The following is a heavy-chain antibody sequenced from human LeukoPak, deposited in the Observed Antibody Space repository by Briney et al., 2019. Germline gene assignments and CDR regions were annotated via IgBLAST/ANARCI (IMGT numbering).Heavy chain of an antibody. CDR2: IYSGGNT. CDR3: ARRVTTGSYFDL. D-gene: IGHD4-17*01. J-gene: IGHJ2*01. V-gene: IGHV3-66*01. Sequence: GGSLRLSCAVSGFTVSSSYMSWVRQAPGKGLEWVSFIYSGGNTYYTDSVKGRFTISRDNSKNTLYLQMNSLRAEDTAVYYCARRVTTGSYFDLWGRGTLVTASS. CDR1: GFTVSSSY.